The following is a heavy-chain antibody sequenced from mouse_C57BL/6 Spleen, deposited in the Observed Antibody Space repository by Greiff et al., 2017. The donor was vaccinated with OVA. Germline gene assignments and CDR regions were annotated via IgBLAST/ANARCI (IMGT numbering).Heavy chain of an antibody. CDR1: GYSITSGYY. CDR2: ISYDGSN. D-gene: IGHD2-4*01. CDR3: ARGGYDYGYYFDY. J-gene: IGHJ2*01. Sequence: EVKLMESGPGLVKPSQSLSLTCSVTGYSITSGYYWNWIRQFPGNKLEWMGYISYDGSNNYNPSLKNRISITRDTSKNQFFLKLNSVTTEDTATYYCARGGYDYGYYFDYWGQGTTLTVSS. V-gene: IGHV3-6*01.